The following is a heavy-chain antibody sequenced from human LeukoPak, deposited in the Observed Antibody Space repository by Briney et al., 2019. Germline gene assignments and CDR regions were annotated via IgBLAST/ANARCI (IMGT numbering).Heavy chain of an antibody. V-gene: IGHV4-59*01. J-gene: IGHJ4*02. D-gene: IGHD3-22*01. Sequence: SETLSLTCTVSGGSISSYYWSWIRQPPGKGLEWIGYIYYSGSTNYNPSLESRVTISVDTSKNQFSLKLSSVTAADTAVYYCARVAPGYYDSSGYPVTSFDYWGQGTLVTVSS. CDR3: ARVAPGYYDSSGYPVTSFDY. CDR2: IYYSGST. CDR1: GGSISSYY.